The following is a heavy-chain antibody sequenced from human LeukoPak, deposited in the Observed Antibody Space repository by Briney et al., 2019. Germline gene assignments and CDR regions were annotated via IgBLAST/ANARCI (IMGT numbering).Heavy chain of an antibody. CDR1: GGSFSGYY. V-gene: IGHV4-34*01. J-gene: IGHJ4*02. Sequence: SETLSLTCAVYGGSFSGYYWSWIRQPPGKGLEWIGEINHSGSTNYNPSLKSRVTISVDTSKNQFSLKLSSVTAADTAVYYCALYSSSWSDFDYWGQGTLVTVSS. CDR2: INHSGST. CDR3: ALYSSSWSDFDY. D-gene: IGHD6-13*01.